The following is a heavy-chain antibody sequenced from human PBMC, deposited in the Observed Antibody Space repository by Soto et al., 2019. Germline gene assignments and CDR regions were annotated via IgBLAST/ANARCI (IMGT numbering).Heavy chain of an antibody. V-gene: IGHV1-69*02. J-gene: IGHJ5*02. D-gene: IGHD2-2*01. CDR3: ARGEFRAVVVPAANWFDP. CDR1: GGTFSSYT. Sequence: ASVKVSCKASGGTFSSYTISWVRQAPGQGLEWMGRIIPILGIANYAQKFQGRVTITADKSTSTAYMELSSLRSEDTAVYYCARGEFRAVVVPAANWFDPWGQGTLVTVSS. CDR2: IIPILGIA.